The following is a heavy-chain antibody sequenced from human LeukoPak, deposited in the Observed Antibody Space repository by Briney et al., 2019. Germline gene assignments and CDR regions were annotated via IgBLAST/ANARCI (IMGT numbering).Heavy chain of an antibody. D-gene: IGHD3-3*01. V-gene: IGHV3-49*03. J-gene: IGHJ5*02. CDR2: IRSKAYGGTT. CDR1: GFTFGDYA. Sequence: PGRSLRLSCTASGFTFGDYAMSWFRQAPGKGLEWVGFIRSKAYGGTTEYAASVKGRFTISRDDSKSIAYLQMNSLKTEDTAVYYCTRDLEGSDYDFWSGYFNWFDPWGQGTLVTVSS. CDR3: TRDLEGSDYDFWSGYFNWFDP.